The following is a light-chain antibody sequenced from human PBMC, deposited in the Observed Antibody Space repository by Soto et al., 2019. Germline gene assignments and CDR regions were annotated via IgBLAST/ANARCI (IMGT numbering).Light chain of an antibody. Sequence: DIQMTQSPSSLSASLGERVTITCRASQGISNYLAWYQQKPGKVPKLLIYAASTLQSGLPSRFSGSGSGTYFTLTISILQPEDVATYYCQNYNSGPFTFGPGTKVEIK. CDR2: AAS. J-gene: IGKJ3*01. CDR1: QGISNY. V-gene: IGKV1-27*01. CDR3: QNYNSGPFT.